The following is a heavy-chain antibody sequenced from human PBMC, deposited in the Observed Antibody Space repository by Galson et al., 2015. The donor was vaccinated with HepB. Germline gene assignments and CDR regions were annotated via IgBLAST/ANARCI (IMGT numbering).Heavy chain of an antibody. V-gene: IGHV1-69*13. CDR2: IIPIFGTA. J-gene: IGHJ6*02. D-gene: IGHD3-10*01. Sequence: SVKVSYKASGGTFSSYAISWVRQAPGQGLEWMGGIIPIFGTANYAQKFQGRVTITADESTSTAYMELSSLRSEDTAVYYCATYYYGSGSSRTLPYYYGMDVWGQGTTVTVSS. CDR1: GGTFSSYA. CDR3: ATYYYGSGSSRTLPYYYGMDV.